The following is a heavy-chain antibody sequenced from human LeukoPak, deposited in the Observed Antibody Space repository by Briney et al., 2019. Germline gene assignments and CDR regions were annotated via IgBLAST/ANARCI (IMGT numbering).Heavy chain of an antibody. D-gene: IGHD4/OR15-4a*01. J-gene: IGHJ6*03. Sequence: PGGPLRLSCAASGFTFGSFAMSWVRKTPGKGLEWASTIFGSGAGPYYADPVKGRFTISRDNSNNTLYLQLNGLRAEDTAVYFCAKERGHPLTSYHMDVWGKGTTVTVSS. CDR3: AKERGHPLTSYHMDV. CDR1: GFTFGSFA. V-gene: IGHV3-23*01. CDR2: IFGSGAGP.